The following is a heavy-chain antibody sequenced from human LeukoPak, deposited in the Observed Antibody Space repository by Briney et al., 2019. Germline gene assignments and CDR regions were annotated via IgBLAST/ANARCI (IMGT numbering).Heavy chain of an antibody. D-gene: IGHD3-9*01. J-gene: IGHJ4*02. CDR1: GGSISSSSYY. CDR2: IYYSGST. Sequence: SETLSLTCTVSGGSISSSSYYWGWIRQPPGKGLEWCGSIYYSGSTYCNPSLKSRVTISVDSSKSQFSLKLSSVTAADTAVYYCARHPPNYDILTGYYITYYFDYWGQGTLVTVSS. V-gene: IGHV4-39*01. CDR3: ARHPPNYDILTGYYITYYFDY.